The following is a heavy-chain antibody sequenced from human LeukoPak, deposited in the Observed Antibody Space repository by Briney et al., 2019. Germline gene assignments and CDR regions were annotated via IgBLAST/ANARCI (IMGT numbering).Heavy chain of an antibody. V-gene: IGHV5-10-1*01. CDR1: GYSFSSYW. CDR2: IDPSDSYT. D-gene: IGHD5-12*01. Sequence: GESLKISCKGSGYSFSSYWISWVRQMPGKGLEWMGRIDPSDSYTSYSPSFEGHVTISADESPSTAYLQWSSLKASDTAMYYCARLRTDSGYDYMYFHHWGQGTLVTVSS. J-gene: IGHJ1*01. CDR3: ARLRTDSGYDYMYFHH.